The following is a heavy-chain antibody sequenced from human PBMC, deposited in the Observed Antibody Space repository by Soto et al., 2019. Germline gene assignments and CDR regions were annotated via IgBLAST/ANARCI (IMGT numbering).Heavy chain of an antibody. J-gene: IGHJ4*02. V-gene: IGHV3-23*01. CDR2: ISDTGGGT. CDR3: ARSRSSWPHY. CDR1: GFTFTAHA. Sequence: LRLSCATSGFTFTAHAMSLFRQAPGKGLEWVSGISDTGGGTYYADSVKGRFTISRDTSKNTLYLQMDSLRAEDTAVYYCARSRSSWPHYWGQGTLVTVSS. D-gene: IGHD6-13*01.